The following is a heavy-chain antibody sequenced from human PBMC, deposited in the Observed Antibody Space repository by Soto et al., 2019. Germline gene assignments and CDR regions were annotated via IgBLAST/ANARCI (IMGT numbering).Heavy chain of an antibody. D-gene: IGHD3-22*01. Sequence: ASEKVSCKVSGYTLTELSMHWVRQAPGKGLEWMGGFDPEDGETIYAQKFQGRVTMTEDTSTDTAYMELSSLRSDDTAVYYCTLDYYETSGYYYWPHATLVTASS. CDR2: FDPEDGET. V-gene: IGHV1-24*01. CDR3: TLDYYETSGYYY. J-gene: IGHJ4*01. CDR1: GYTLTELS.